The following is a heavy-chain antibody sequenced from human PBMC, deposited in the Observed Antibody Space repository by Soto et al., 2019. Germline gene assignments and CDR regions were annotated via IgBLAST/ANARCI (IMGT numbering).Heavy chain of an antibody. V-gene: IGHV1-18*01. J-gene: IGHJ3*02. CDR2: ISPYNGKT. Sequence: QAQLVQSGAEVKKPGASVNISCKASGYTFTNYGFIWVGQAPGHGLEWVGWISPYNGKTEYAQNLQGRVTMTRDKPTSTAYMELRSLRSDDTAVYYCARDIYGGNCCDAFDIWGQGTMVTVSS. CDR1: GYTFTNYG. D-gene: IGHD2-15*01. CDR3: ARDIYGGNCCDAFDI.